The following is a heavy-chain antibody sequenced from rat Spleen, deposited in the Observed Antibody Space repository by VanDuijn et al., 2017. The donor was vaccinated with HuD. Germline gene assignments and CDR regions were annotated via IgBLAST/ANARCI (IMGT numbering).Heavy chain of an antibody. Sequence: EVQLVESGGGFVQPGRSMKLSCAASGFTLSNFYMAWVRQAPTKGLEWVASISTGGGNTHYRDSVKGRFTISKNNAKNTLYLQMDSLRSEDTATYYCARHGEEGLVSRFDYWGQGVMVTVSS. D-gene: IGHD1-11*01. CDR2: ISTGGGNT. J-gene: IGHJ2*01. CDR1: GFTLSNFY. V-gene: IGHV5-25*01. CDR3: ARHGEEGLVSRFDY.